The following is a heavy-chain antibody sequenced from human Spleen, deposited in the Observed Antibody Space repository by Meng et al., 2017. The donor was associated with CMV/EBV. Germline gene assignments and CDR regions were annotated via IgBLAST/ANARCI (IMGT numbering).Heavy chain of an antibody. D-gene: IGHD6-25*01. J-gene: IGHJ4*02. CDR1: GGSFSGYY. CDR2: INHSGSA. V-gene: IGHV4-34*01. CDR3: AREREATFDY. Sequence: SETLSLTCAVYGGSFSGYYWSWIRQPPGKGLGWIGDINHSGSANYNPSLKSRVTISVDTSKNQFSLKLTSVTAADTAVYFCAREREATFDYWGQGTLVTVSS.